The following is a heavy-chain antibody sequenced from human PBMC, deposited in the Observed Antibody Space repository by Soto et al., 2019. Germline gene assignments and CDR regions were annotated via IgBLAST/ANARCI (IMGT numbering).Heavy chain of an antibody. D-gene: IGHD3-3*01. J-gene: IGHJ4*02. Sequence: PSQTLSLTCAISGESVSSNIASWNLIRQSPSRGLEWLGRTYYRSKWFSEYALSVKSRITINADTSKNQFSLQLSSVTLEDTAVYYCVRDGDGSGRTDFQYWGQGTLVTVSS. V-gene: IGHV6-1*01. CDR2: TYYRSKWFS. CDR3: VRDGDGSGRTDFQY. CDR1: GESVSSNIAS.